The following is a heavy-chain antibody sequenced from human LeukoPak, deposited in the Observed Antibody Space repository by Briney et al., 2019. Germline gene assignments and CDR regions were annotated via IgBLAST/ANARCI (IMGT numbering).Heavy chain of an antibody. Sequence: GGSLRLSCAASGFTFSNYGMHWVRQAPGRGLEWVAVISYDGSNKYYADSVKGRFTISRDNSKNTLYLQMNSLRAEDTAVYYCARAPGVYGSGSYYSDAFDIWGQGTMVTVSS. CDR1: GFTFSNYG. CDR3: ARAPGVYGSGSYYSDAFDI. J-gene: IGHJ3*02. CDR2: ISYDGSNK. V-gene: IGHV3-30*19. D-gene: IGHD3-10*01.